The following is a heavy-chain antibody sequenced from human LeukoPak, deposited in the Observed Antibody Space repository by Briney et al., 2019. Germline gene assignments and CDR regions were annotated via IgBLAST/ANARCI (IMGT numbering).Heavy chain of an antibody. CDR3: ARGRGSSGSHAL. Sequence: TSETLSLTCTVSGVSISSYYWSWIRQPPGKGLEWVGYIYYSGSTNYNPSLKSRVTISVDTSKNQFSLKLSSVTAADTAVYYCARGRGSSGSHALWGQGTTVTVSS. D-gene: IGHD3-10*01. CDR2: IYYSGST. CDR1: GVSISSYY. J-gene: IGHJ6*02. V-gene: IGHV4-59*01.